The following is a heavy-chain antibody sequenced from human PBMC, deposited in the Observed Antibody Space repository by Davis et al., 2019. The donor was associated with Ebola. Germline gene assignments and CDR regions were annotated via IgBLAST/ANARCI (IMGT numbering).Heavy chain of an antibody. D-gene: IGHD6-6*01. V-gene: IGHV1-3*01. CDR2: INAGNGNT. J-gene: IGHJ6*02. CDR3: ARGSSKAYYYYGMDV. CDR1: GYTFTSYA. Sequence: ASVPVSCKASGYTFTSYAMHWVRQAPGQRLEWMGWINAGNGNTKYSQKFQGRVTITRDTSASTAYMELSSLRSEDTAVYYCARGSSKAYYYYGMDVWGQGTTVTVSS.